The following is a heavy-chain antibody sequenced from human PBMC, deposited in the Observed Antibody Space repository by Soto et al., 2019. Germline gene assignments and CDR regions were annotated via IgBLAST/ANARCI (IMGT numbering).Heavy chain of an antibody. D-gene: IGHD3-3*01. J-gene: IGHJ4*02. CDR3: AKDNREYYDFWSDSTYYFDY. Sequence: DVQLVESGGGLVQPGRSLRLSCAASGFTFDDYAMHWVRQAPGKGLEWVSGISWNSGSIGYADSVKGRFTISRDNAKNSLYLQMNSLRAEDTALYYCAKDNREYYDFWSDSTYYFDYWGQGTLVTVSS. V-gene: IGHV3-9*01. CDR1: GFTFDDYA. CDR2: ISWNSGSI.